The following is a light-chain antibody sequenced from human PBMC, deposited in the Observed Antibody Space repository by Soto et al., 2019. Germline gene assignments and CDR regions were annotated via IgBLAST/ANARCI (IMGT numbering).Light chain of an antibody. V-gene: IGKV3-15*01. CDR3: QPYSNWRPWP. Sequence: EIVMLQSPATLSVSPGERATLSCRASQSLSSNLAWYQQKPGQAPRLLTHGASTRATGIPARFSVSGSATEFTPAISSLQSEDVAVYYCQPYSNWRPWPFGQGTKVEIK. J-gene: IGKJ1*01. CDR2: GAS. CDR1: QSLSSN.